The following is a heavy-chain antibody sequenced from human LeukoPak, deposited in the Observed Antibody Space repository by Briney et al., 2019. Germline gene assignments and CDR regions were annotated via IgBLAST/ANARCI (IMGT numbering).Heavy chain of an antibody. CDR2: IGGSDGRT. Sequence: GGSLRLSCAASGFTFSTYAMSWVRQAPGKGLEWVSLIGGSDGRTRYADSVKGRFTISRDNSKNTLYLEMNSLRAEDTAVYYCAKDSSSYDWGYMDVWGKGTTDTISS. V-gene: IGHV3-23*01. D-gene: IGHD3-22*01. CDR1: GFTFSTYA. CDR3: AKDSSSYDWGYMDV. J-gene: IGHJ6*03.